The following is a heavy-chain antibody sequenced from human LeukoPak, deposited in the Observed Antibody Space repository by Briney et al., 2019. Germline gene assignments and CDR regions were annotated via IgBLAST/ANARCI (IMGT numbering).Heavy chain of an antibody. CDR1: GFTFSSYW. CDR2: INRDGSST. J-gene: IGHJ4*02. D-gene: IGHD1/OR15-1a*01. CDR3: ARGRLWNIDY. V-gene: IGHV3-74*01. Sequence: GGSPRLSCAASGFTFSSYWMHWVRQAPGKGLVWVSRINRDGSSTTYADSVKGRVTISRDSTKNTVYLQMNSLRAEDTAVYYCARGRLWNIDYWGQGTLVTVSS.